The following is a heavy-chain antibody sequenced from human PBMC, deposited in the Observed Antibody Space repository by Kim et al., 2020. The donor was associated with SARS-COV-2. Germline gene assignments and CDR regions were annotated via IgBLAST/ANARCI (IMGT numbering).Heavy chain of an antibody. J-gene: IGHJ4*02. CDR3: ARSITMVRGVSRYYFDY. Sequence: VKGRFTISRDNSKNTLYLQMNSLRAEDTAVYYCARSITMVRGVSRYYFDYWGQGTLVTVSS. V-gene: IGHV3-53*01. D-gene: IGHD3-10*01.